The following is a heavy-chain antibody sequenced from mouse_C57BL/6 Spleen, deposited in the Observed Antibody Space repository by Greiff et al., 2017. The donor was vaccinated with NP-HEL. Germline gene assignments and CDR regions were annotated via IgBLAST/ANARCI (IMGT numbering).Heavy chain of an antibody. CDR1: GFTFTDYY. V-gene: IGHV7-3*01. Sequence: EVKVVESGGGLVQPGGSLSLSCAASGFTFTDYYMSWVRQPPGKALEWLGFIRNKANGYTTEYSASVKGRFTISRDNSQSILYLQMNALRAEDSATYYCARSHHYYGSSYWYFDVWGTGTTVTVSS. D-gene: IGHD1-1*01. J-gene: IGHJ1*03. CDR3: ARSHHYYGSSYWYFDV. CDR2: IRNKANGYTT.